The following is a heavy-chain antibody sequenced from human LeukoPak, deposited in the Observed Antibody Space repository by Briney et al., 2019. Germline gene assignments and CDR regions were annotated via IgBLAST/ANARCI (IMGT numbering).Heavy chain of an antibody. CDR2: TTYDGSDK. V-gene: IGHV3-30*02. J-gene: IGHJ4*02. CDR3: AKGMTTVVTYFDY. D-gene: IGHD4-23*01. CDR1: GFTFSNYA. Sequence: PGGSLRLSCAASGFTFSNYAMYWVRQAPGKGLEWVAFTTYDGSDKYYADSVKGRFTISRDNSKNTLYLQMNSLRAEDTAVYYCAKGMTTVVTYFDYWGQGTLVAVSS.